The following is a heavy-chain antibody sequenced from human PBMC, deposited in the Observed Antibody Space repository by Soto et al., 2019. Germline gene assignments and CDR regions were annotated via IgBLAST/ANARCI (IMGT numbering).Heavy chain of an antibody. CDR3: ASWGSIAAAGTRWRLVEGFDY. CDR2: MNPNSGNT. CDR1: GYTFTSYD. V-gene: IGHV1-8*01. Sequence: ASVKVSCKASGYTFTSYDINWVRQATGQGLEWMGWMNPNSGNTDYAQKFQGRVTMTRNTSISTAYMELSSLRSEDTAVYYCASWGSIAAAGTRWRLVEGFDYWGQGTLVTVSS. J-gene: IGHJ4*02. D-gene: IGHD6-13*01.